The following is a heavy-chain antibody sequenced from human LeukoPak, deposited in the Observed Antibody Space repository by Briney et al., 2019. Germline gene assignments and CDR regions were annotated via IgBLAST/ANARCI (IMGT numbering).Heavy chain of an antibody. Sequence: ASVNVSCKASVYTFTGYHMHWVRQAPGQGLEWMGWINPNSGGTNYAQKFQGRVTMTRDTSISTAYMELSRLRSDDTAVYYCAGGDRPNDYYYYYYMDVWGKGTTVTVSS. CDR2: INPNSGGT. D-gene: IGHD3-16*02. J-gene: IGHJ6*03. V-gene: IGHV1-2*02. CDR1: VYTFTGYH. CDR3: AGGDRPNDYYYYYYMDV.